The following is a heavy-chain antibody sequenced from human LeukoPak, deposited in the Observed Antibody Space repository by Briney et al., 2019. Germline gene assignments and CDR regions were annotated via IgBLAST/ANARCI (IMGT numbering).Heavy chain of an antibody. V-gene: IGHV4-59*01. CDR2: IYYSGST. Sequence: NPSETLSLTCTVSGGSISSYYWRWIRQPPGKGLEWIGYIYYSGSTNYNPSLKSRVTISVDTSKNQFSLKLSSVSAADTAVYYCARVSRSGGDWRALDYWGQGTLVTVSS. D-gene: IGHD2-21*02. J-gene: IGHJ4*02. CDR3: ARVSRSGGDWRALDY. CDR1: GGSISSYY.